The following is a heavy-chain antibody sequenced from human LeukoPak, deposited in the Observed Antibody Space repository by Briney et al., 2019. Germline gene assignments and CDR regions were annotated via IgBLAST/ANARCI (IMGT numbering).Heavy chain of an antibody. CDR1: GFTVSSNY. D-gene: IGHD5-18*01. V-gene: IGHV3-53*01. CDR3: ARAPDTAMAPYYYYYGMDV. J-gene: IGHJ6*02. Sequence: PGGSLRLPCAASGFTVSSNYMSWVRQAPGKGLEWVSLIYSGGSTYYADSVKGRFTISRDNSKNTLYLQMNSLRAEDTAVYYCARAPDTAMAPYYYYYGMDVWGQGTTVTVSS. CDR2: IYSGGST.